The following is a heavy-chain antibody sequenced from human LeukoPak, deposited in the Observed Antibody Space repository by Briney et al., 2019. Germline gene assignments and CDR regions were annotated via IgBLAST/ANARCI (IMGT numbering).Heavy chain of an antibody. CDR1: GFTFSSYS. V-gene: IGHV3-21*01. Sequence: GGSLRLSCAASGFTFSSYSMNWVRQAPGKGLEWVSSISSSSSYIYYADSVKGRFTISRDNAKKSLYLQMNSLRVEDTAVYYCVSDFWSGYYTPMGVNYWGQGTLVTVSS. J-gene: IGHJ4*02. D-gene: IGHD3-3*01. CDR2: ISSSSSYI. CDR3: VSDFWSGYYTPMGVNY.